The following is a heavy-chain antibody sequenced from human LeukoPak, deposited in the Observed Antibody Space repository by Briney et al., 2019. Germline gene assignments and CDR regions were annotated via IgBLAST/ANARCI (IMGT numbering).Heavy chain of an antibody. CDR3: ARTPYSSGWYYWFGP. Sequence: SETLSLTCTVSGGSISSSTYYWGWLRQPPGKGLEWIGSIYYSGNTYYNPSLKSRVAISVDTSKNQFSLKLSSVTAADTAVYFCARTPYSSGWYYWFGPWGQGTRVTVSS. CDR1: GGSISSSTYY. J-gene: IGHJ5*02. D-gene: IGHD6-19*01. V-gene: IGHV4-39*01. CDR2: IYYSGNT.